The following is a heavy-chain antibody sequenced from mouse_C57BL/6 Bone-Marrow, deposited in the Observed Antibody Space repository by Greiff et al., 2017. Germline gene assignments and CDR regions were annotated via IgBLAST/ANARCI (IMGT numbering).Heavy chain of an antibody. D-gene: IGHD1-1*01. V-gene: IGHV1-76*01. Sequence: QVQLQQSGAELVRPGASVKLSCKASGYTFTDYYIHWVKQRPGQGLEWIARIYPGSGNTYYNEKFKGQATLTADKSSSTAYMQLSSLTSEDSAVYFCARGVTTVVAHDYAMDYWGQGTSVTVSS. J-gene: IGHJ4*01. CDR2: IYPGSGNT. CDR1: GYTFTDYY. CDR3: ARGVTTVVAHDYAMDY.